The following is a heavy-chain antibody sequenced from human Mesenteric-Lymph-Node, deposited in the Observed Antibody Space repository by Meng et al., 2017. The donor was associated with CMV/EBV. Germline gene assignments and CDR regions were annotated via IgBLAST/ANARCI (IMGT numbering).Heavy chain of an antibody. D-gene: IGHD3-10*01. J-gene: IGHJ4*02. V-gene: IGHV4-31*02. CDR1: GSISSGGYY. CDR2: IYYSGST. Sequence: GSISSGGYYWSWIRQHPGKGLEWIGYIYYSGSTYYNPSLKSRVTISVDTSKNQFSLKLSSVTAADTAVYYCARGGKLWFGEGDFDYWGQGTLVTVSS. CDR3: ARGGKLWFGEGDFDY.